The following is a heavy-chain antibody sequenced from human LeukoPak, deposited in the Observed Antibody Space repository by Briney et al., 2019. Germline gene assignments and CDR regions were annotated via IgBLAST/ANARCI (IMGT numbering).Heavy chain of an antibody. CDR3: ARSANDFWSGYLDY. Sequence: ASVKVSCKASGYTFTSYDINWVRQATGQGLEWMGWMNPNSGNTGYAQKFQGRVTITADESTSTAYMELSSLRSEDTAVYYCARSANDFWSGYLDYWGQGTLVTVSS. J-gene: IGHJ4*02. V-gene: IGHV1-8*03. D-gene: IGHD3-3*01. CDR2: MNPNSGNT. CDR1: GYTFTSYD.